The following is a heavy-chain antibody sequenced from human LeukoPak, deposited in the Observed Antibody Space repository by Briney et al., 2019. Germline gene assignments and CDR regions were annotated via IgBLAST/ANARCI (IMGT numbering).Heavy chain of an antibody. V-gene: IGHV4-34*01. Sequence: SDTLSLICAVYGGSFSGYYWIWIRQPPRKGREWIGEINHSGSNNYNPSLKSRVTISVDTSKNQFSLKLSSVTAADTAVYYCARGGGTGTGGNWFDPWGQGTLVTVSS. CDR3: ARGGGTGTGGNWFDP. CDR1: GGSFSGYY. CDR2: INHSGSN. D-gene: IGHD1-1*01. J-gene: IGHJ5*02.